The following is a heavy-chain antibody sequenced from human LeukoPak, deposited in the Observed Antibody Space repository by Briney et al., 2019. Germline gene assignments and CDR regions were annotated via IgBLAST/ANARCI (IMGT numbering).Heavy chain of an antibody. V-gene: IGHV3-21*01. CDR2: ITGSSSYI. CDR3: ARDRLEGGETFDS. Sequence: GGALRLSCAASGFSLRSYSMDWVRQAPGKGLEWVSSITGSSSYISYADSVKGRFTISRDNAENSLFLQMNSLRPEDTAVYFCARDRLEGGETFDSWGQGTLVTVSS. CDR1: GFSLRSYS. J-gene: IGHJ4*02. D-gene: IGHD1-1*01.